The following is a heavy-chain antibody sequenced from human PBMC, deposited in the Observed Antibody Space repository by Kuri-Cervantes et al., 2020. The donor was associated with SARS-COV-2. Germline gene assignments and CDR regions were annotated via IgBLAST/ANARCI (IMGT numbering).Heavy chain of an antibody. V-gene: IGHV3-21*01. J-gene: IGHJ6*03. CDR2: ISSTSSYI. D-gene: IGHD6-13*01. CDR3: ARDCSSPYKYYYYYYMDV. Sequence: GESLKISCAASGFTFSSYSMNWVRQAPGKGLEWVSSISSTSSYIYYADSVKGRFTFSRDNAKNSLYLQMNSLRAEDTAVYYCARDCSSPYKYYYYYYMDVWGKGTTVTVSS. CDR1: GFTFSSYS.